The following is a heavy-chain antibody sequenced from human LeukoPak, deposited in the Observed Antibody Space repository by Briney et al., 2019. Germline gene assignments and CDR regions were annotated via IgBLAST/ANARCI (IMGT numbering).Heavy chain of an antibody. D-gene: IGHD3-16*02. Sequence: SETLSLTCTVSGGSISSSSYYWGWIRQPPGKGLEWIGSIYYSGSTYYNPSLKSRVTISVDTSKNQFSLKLSSVTAADTAVYYCARGVNDYVWGSYLSWGQGTLVTVSS. V-gene: IGHV4-39*01. CDR3: ARGVNDYVWGSYLS. J-gene: IGHJ5*02. CDR2: IYYSGST. CDR1: GGSISSSSYY.